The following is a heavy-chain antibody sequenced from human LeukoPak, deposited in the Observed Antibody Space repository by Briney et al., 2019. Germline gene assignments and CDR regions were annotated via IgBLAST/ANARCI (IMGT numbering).Heavy chain of an antibody. CDR2: RFYTGRT. D-gene: IGHD6-19*01. CDR3: ARHLAVAGTSYNWFDP. CDR1: DGSISSNNYY. Sequence: SETLSLTCTVSDGSISSNNYYWGWIRQPPGKGLEWIGSRFYTGRTYYNPSLQSRVIISVDTSKNQFSLRLSSVTAADTAVYHRARHLAVAGTSYNWFDPWGQGTQVTVSS. J-gene: IGHJ5*02. V-gene: IGHV4-39*01.